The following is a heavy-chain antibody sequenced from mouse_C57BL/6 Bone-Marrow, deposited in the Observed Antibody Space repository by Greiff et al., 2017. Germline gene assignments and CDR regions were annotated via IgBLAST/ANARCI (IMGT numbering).Heavy chain of an antibody. CDR1: GYTFTSYW. Sequence: QVQLQQPGAELVMPGASVKLSCKASGYTFTSYWMHWVKQGPGQGLEWIGEIDPSDSYTNYNQKFKGKSTLTVDKSSSTAYMQLSSLTSEDSAVYYCARVANWDPVDYWGQGTTLTVSS. CDR3: ARVANWDPVDY. J-gene: IGHJ2*01. V-gene: IGHV1-69*01. D-gene: IGHD4-1*01. CDR2: IDPSDSYT.